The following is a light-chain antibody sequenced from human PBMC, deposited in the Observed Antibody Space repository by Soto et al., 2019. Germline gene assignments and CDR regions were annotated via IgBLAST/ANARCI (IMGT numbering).Light chain of an antibody. CDR1: RSNIGINA. V-gene: IGLV1-44*01. J-gene: IGLJ2*01. CDR3: AAWDDSLNGLV. Sequence: VLTQPPSVSGTPGQRVSISCSGSRSNIGINAVDWYHQLPGTAPKVLIYANNQRPSGVPDRFSGSKSGTSASLAINGLQSEDEAHYYCAAWDDSLNGLVFGGGTKVTVL. CDR2: ANN.